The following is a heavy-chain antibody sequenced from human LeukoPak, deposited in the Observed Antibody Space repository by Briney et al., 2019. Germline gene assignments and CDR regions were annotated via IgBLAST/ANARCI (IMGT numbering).Heavy chain of an antibody. J-gene: IGHJ4*02. CDR1: GGSISSSNW. D-gene: IGHD6-6*01. V-gene: IGHV4-4*02. Sequence: SETLSLTCAVSGGSISSSNWWSWVRQPPGKGLEWIGEIYHSGSTNYNPSLKSRVTISVDKSKNQFSLKLSSVTAADTAVYYCARVRSEAARVGSYYFDHWGQGTLVTVSS. CDR2: IYHSGST. CDR3: ARVRSEAARVGSYYFDH.